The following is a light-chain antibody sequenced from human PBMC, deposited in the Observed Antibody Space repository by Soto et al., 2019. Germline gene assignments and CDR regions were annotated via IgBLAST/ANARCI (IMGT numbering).Light chain of an antibody. V-gene: IGKV1-27*01. CDR3: QIYNSVPH. Sequence: DIQMTQSPSSLSASVGDRVTITCRASQGISTYLAWYQQKPGKVPKLLIYAASSLLSGVPSRFSGSGSGTDFTLTISSLQPEDVATYYCQIYNSVPHFGPGTKVDIK. CDR1: QGISTY. J-gene: IGKJ3*01. CDR2: AAS.